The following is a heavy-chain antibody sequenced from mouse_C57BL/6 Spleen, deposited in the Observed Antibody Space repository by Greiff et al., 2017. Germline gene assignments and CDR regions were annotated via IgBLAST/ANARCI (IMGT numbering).Heavy chain of an antibody. D-gene: IGHD4-1*01. CDR3: TRSGNYFDY. V-gene: IGHV1-15*01. CDR1: GYTFTDYE. CDR2: IDPETGGT. J-gene: IGHJ2*01. Sequence: VKLQESGAELVRPGASVTLSCKASGYTFTDYEMHWVKQTPVHGLEWIGAIDPETGGTAYNQKFKGKAILTADKSSSTAYMELRSLTSEDSAVYYCTRSGNYFDYWGQGTTLTVSS.